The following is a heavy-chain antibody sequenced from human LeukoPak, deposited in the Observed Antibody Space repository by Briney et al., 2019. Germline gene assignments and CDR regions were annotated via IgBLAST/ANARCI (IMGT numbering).Heavy chain of an antibody. CDR1: GGSISSSSYY. CDR2: IYYSGST. J-gene: IGHJ4*02. Sequence: PSETLSLTCTVSGGSISSSSYYWGWIRQPPGKGLEWIGSIYYSGSTYYNPSLKSRVTISVDTSKNQFSLKLSSVTAADTAVYYCARLEIQRYCGSTSCVGDYWGQGTLVTVSS. CDR3: ARLEIQRYCGSTSCVGDY. V-gene: IGHV4-39*01. D-gene: IGHD2-2*01.